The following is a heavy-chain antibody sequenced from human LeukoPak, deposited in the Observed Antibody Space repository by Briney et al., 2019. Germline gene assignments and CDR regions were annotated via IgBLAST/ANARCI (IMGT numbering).Heavy chain of an antibody. CDR3: ARSGVGSTASVANDY. D-gene: IGHD1-26*01. CDR1: GYTFKTYS. V-gene: IGHV1-3*04. J-gene: IGHJ4*02. CDR2: INIGNGKT. Sequence: ASVKVSCKASGYTFKTYSVHWVRQAPGQGHEWMGWINIGNGKTKYSQRFQDRVTFTWDTFVDTAHMEINSLRSEDTAVYYCARSGVGSTASVANDYWGQGTLVTVSS.